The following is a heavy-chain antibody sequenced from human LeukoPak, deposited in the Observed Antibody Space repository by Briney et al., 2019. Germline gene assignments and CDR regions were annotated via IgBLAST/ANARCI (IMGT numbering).Heavy chain of an antibody. CDR2: INHSGST. D-gene: IGHD3-22*01. CDR3: ARGTYYYYDSSGYLFWFDP. Sequence: SETLSLTCAVYGGSFSGYYWSWIRQPPGKGLEWIGEINHSGSTNYNPSLKSRVTISVDTSKNQFSLKLTSVTAADTAVYYCARGTYYYYDSSGYLFWFDPWGQGTLVTVSS. CDR1: GGSFSGYY. V-gene: IGHV4-34*01. J-gene: IGHJ5*02.